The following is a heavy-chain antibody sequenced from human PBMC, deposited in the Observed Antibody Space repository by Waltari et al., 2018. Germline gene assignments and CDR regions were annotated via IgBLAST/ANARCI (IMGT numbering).Heavy chain of an antibody. CDR1: GFSISSYW. Sequence: EVQLVESGEGLVQSGGSLRLYCAASGFSISSYWMNWVRQAPGKGLVWVSHITTDVTSTNYADSVKGRFTISRDSAKNTLYLQMNSLRAEDTALYYCVREGHDYYNEGDAFDIWGHGTMVTVSS. CDR3: VREGHDYYNEGDAFDI. V-gene: IGHV3-74*01. D-gene: IGHD2-21*02. J-gene: IGHJ3*02. CDR2: ITTDVTST.